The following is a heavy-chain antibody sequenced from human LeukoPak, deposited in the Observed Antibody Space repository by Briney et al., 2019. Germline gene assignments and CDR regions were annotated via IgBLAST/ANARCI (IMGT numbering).Heavy chain of an antibody. CDR2: MNQDGSEK. CDR1: GFTFSDSW. CDR3: ATYTHWVAGDV. Sequence: GGSLRLSCAASGFTFSDSWVSWVRQAPGKGLERVANMNQDGSEKDYVDSVKGRFTISRDNARNSLYLQMGSLRAEDTAVYYCATYTHWVAGDVWGQGTTVTVSS. J-gene: IGHJ6*02. V-gene: IGHV3-7*01. D-gene: IGHD3-16*01.